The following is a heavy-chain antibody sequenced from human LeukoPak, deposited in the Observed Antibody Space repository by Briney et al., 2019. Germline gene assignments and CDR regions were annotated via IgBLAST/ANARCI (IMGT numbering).Heavy chain of an antibody. V-gene: IGHV1-69*04. J-gene: IGHJ6*02. D-gene: IGHD3-10*01. CDR2: IIPIIGIA. CDR3: ARVYGSGSSDV. Sequence: ASVKVSCKASGGTFSSNAIGWVQQAPGQGLEWMGRIIPIIGIADYAQRFQGRVTISADKSTNTAYMELSSLRSEDTAVYYCARVYGSGSSDVWGQGTTVIVSS. CDR1: GGTFSSNA.